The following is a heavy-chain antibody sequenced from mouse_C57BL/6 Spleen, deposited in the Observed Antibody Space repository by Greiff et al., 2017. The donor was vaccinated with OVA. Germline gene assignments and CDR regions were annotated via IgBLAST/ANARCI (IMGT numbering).Heavy chain of an antibody. V-gene: IGHV1-69*01. J-gene: IGHJ1*03. CDR1: GSPFTSYW. Sequence: VQLQQPGAELVMPVASVQLSCKASGSPFTSYWLPWLKPRPGPCLAWIGEIDPSDSYTNYNQKFKGKSTLTVDKSSSTAYMQLSSLTSEDSAVYYCARYYYGRNWYFDVWGTGTTVTVSS. D-gene: IGHD1-1*01. CDR2: IDPSDSYT. CDR3: ARYYYGRNWYFDV.